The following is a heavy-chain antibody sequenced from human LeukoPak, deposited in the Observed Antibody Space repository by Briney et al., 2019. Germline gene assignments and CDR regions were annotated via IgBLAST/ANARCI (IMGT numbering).Heavy chain of an antibody. D-gene: IGHD6-19*01. V-gene: IGHV1-24*01. CDR1: GYTLTELS. CDR2: FDPEDGET. Sequence: ASVKVSCKVSGYTLTELSMHWVRQAPGKGLEWMGGFDPEDGETSYAQKFQGRVTMTRDTSTSTVYMELSSLRSEDTAVYYCARDKAVAGTIHYHYYYMDVWGKGTTVTVSS. CDR3: ARDKAVAGTIHYHYYYMDV. J-gene: IGHJ6*03.